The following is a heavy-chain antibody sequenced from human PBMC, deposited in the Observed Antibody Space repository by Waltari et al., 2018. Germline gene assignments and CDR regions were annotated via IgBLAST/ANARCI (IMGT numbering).Heavy chain of an antibody. J-gene: IGHJ4*02. D-gene: IGHD3-9*01. CDR2: IRYDGSNK. V-gene: IGHV3-30*02. CDR1: GFPFSSYG. Sequence: QVQLVESGGGVVQPGGSLRLSCAASGFPFSSYGMHWVRQAPGKGLEWVAFIRYDGSNKYYADSVKGRFTISRDNSKNTLYLQMNSLRAEDTAVYYCAKDPLRYFDWPNGFDYWGQGTLVTVSS. CDR3: AKDPLRYFDWPNGFDY.